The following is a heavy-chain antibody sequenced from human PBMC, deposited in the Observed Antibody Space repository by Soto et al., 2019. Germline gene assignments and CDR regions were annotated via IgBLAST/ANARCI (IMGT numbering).Heavy chain of an antibody. CDR1: GFTFSDYG. CDR3: TFGDNSFDY. CDR2: ISYDGNNR. J-gene: IGHJ4*02. V-gene: IGHV3-30*03. D-gene: IGHD1-20*01. Sequence: QVQLVESGGGVVQPGRSLRVSCAASGFTFSDYGIYWVRQAPGKGLEWVALISYDGNNREYGDSVKGRFTISRDNSKHTLYLQMNSLRVEYTAVYYCTFGDNSFDYWGQGTLVTVSS.